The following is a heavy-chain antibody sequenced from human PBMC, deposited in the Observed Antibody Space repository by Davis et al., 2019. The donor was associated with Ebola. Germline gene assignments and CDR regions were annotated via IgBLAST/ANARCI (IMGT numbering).Heavy chain of an antibody. CDR1: GFTFSSYG. CDR2: IRYDGSNK. CDR3: AKGTYCGGDCYSLLDY. J-gene: IGHJ4*02. Sequence: GGSLRLSCEASGFTFSSYGMHWVRQAPGKGLEWVAFIRYDGSNKYYADSVKGRFTVSRDNSRNTLYLQMNSLGAEDTAVYYCAKGTYCGGDCYSLLDYWGQGTLVTVSS. D-gene: IGHD2-21*02. V-gene: IGHV3-30*02.